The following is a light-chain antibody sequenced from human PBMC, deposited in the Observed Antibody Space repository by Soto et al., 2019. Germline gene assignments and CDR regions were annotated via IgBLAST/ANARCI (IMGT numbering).Light chain of an antibody. J-gene: IGKJ3*01. CDR2: DAS. CDR3: QQYDNLFT. Sequence: DIQMTQSPSSLAASVGDRVTITCQASQDRSNYLNWYQQKPGKAPKLLIYDASNLETGVPSRFSGSGSGTDFTFTISMLQPEVIATYYCQQYDNLFTFGPGTKVDIK. CDR1: QDRSNY. V-gene: IGKV1-33*01.